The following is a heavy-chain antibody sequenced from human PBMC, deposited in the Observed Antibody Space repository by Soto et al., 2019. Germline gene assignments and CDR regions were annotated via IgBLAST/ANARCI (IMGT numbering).Heavy chain of an antibody. CDR2: IYYSGST. J-gene: IGHJ4*02. Sequence: SETLSLTCTVSGGSISSGGYYWSWIRQHPGKGLEWIGYIYYSGSTYYNPSLKSRVTISVDTSKNQFSLKLSSVTAADTAVYCGGRVKGGGGGARGVGDYWGQGTLVTVSS. CDR3: GRVKGGGGGARGVGDY. D-gene: IGHD1-26*01. CDR1: GGSISSGGYY. V-gene: IGHV4-31*03.